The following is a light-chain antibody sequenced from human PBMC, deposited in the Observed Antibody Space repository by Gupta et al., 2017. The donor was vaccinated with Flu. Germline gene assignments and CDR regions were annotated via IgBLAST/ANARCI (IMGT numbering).Light chain of an antibody. CDR3: QQTYGTPQT. CDR2: ASF. CDR1: QSISDF. V-gene: IGKV1-39*01. J-gene: IGKJ1*01. Sequence: EIQMTQSPSSLSASVGDTVTITCRAGQSISDFLNWYQQKPGKAPNRLIYASFILQSGVPSRFSGSGSGTDCALTISSLQPEDFATYYCQQTYGTPQTFGQGTKVEIK.